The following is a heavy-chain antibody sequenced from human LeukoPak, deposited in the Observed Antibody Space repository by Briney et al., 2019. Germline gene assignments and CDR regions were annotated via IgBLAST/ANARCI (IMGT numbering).Heavy chain of an antibody. CDR2: INPNSGGT. Sequence: ASVKVSCKASGYTFTGYYMHWVRQAPGQGLEWMGWINPNSGGTNYAQKFQGRVTMTRDTSISTAYMELSRLRSDDTAVYYCARGRGSSSWRTDFDYWGQGTLVTVSS. V-gene: IGHV1-2*02. CDR1: GYTFTGYY. CDR3: ARGRGSSSWRTDFDY. D-gene: IGHD6-13*01. J-gene: IGHJ4*02.